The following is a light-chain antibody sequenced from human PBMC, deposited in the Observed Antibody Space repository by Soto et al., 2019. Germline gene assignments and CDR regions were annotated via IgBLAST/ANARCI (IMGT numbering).Light chain of an antibody. CDR1: SSYVGGYNY. J-gene: IGLJ3*02. Sequence: QSALTQPASLSGSPGQSITISCTGTSSYVGGYNYGSWYQQHPGKAPKLMIYEVSNRPSGVSNRFSGSKSGNTASLTISGLQAEDEADYYCSSYTSSSTPWVFGGGTKLTVL. V-gene: IGLV2-14*01. CDR2: EVS. CDR3: SSYTSSSTPWV.